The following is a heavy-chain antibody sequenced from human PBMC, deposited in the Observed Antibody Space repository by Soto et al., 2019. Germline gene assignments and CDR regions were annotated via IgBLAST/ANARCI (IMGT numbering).Heavy chain of an antibody. D-gene: IGHD4-17*01. J-gene: IGHJ6*04. CDR2: IIPMFGIT. V-gene: IGHV1-69*10. Sequence: AVKVSCKSSGGTFSSSALSWVRQAPGQGLEWMGEIIPMFGITKYAQKLQGRVTMTADTSTSTAYMELSSLRSEDTAVYYCARTTVNTQAYHYYYYGRDVWRKGTTVTVSS. CDR1: GGTFSSSA. CDR3: ARTTVNTQAYHYYYYGRDV.